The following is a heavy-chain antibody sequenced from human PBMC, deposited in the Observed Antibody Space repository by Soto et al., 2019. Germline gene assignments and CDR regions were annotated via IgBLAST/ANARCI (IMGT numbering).Heavy chain of an antibody. CDR1: GYTFTSYY. J-gene: IGHJ6*02. Sequence: ASVEVSCKXSGYTFTSYYMHWVRQAPGQGLEWMGIINPSGGSTSYAQKFQGRVTMTRDTSTSTVYMELSSLRSEDTAVYYCARGLEVPFPTEDVWGQGTTVTVSS. CDR2: INPSGGST. CDR3: ARGLEVPFPTEDV. V-gene: IGHV1-46*01.